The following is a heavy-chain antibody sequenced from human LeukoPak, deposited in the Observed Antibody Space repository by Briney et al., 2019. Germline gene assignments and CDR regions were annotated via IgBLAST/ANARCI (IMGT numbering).Heavy chain of an antibody. Sequence: PGGSLSLSCAASGFSFSSHWMHWVRQVPGKGLVCVSRINQDGSNTFYADSVKGRFTTSRDNAKNTLYLQMNSLGVEDTAVYYCARDLHWGASDYWGQGTLVTVSS. CDR2: INQDGSNT. CDR3: ARDLHWGASDY. J-gene: IGHJ4*01. D-gene: IGHD1-26*01. CDR1: GFSFSSHW. V-gene: IGHV3-74*01.